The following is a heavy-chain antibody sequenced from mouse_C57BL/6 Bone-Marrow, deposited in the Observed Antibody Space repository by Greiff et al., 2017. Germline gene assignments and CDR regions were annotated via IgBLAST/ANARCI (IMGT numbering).Heavy chain of an antibody. CDR3: ARHEGDSSGYWFAY. V-gene: IGHV5-2*01. J-gene: IGHJ3*01. Sequence: DVMLVESGGGLVQPGESLKLSCESNEYEFPSHDMSWVRKTPEKRLELVAAINSDGGSPYYPDTMERRFIISRDNTKKTLYLQMSSLRSEDTALYYCARHEGDSSGYWFAYWGQGTLVTVSA. CDR1: EYEFPSHD. CDR2: INSDGGSP. D-gene: IGHD3-2*02.